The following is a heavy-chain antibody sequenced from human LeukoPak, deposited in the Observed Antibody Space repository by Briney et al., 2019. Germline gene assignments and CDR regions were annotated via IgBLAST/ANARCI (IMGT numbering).Heavy chain of an antibody. V-gene: IGHV1-24*01. D-gene: IGHD6-13*01. J-gene: IGHJ6*02. CDR1: GYTLTELS. CDR2: FDPEDGET. Sequence: ASVKVSCKVSGYTLTELSMHWVRQAPGKGLEWMGGFDPEDGETIYAQKFQGRVTMTEDTSTDTAYMELSSLRSEDTAVYYYATAFPSSSWSHYYYYYGMDVWGQGTTVTVSS. CDR3: ATAFPSSSWSHYYYYYGMDV.